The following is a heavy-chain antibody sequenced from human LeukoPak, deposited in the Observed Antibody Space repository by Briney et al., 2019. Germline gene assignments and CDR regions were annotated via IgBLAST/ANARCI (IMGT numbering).Heavy chain of an antibody. J-gene: IGHJ4*02. V-gene: IGHV3-30*03. CDR2: ISYDGSNK. D-gene: IGHD6-13*01. CDR1: GFTFSSYG. Sequence: PGRSLRLSCAASGFTFSSYGMHWVRQAPGKGLEWVAVISYDGSNKYYADSVKGRFTISRDNSKNTLYLQMNSLRAEDTAVYYCASRGYSDYWGQGTLVTVSS. CDR3: ASRGYSDY.